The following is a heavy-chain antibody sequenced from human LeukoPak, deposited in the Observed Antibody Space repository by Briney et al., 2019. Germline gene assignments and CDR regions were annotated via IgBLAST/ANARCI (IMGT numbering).Heavy chain of an antibody. Sequence: SLKISXXXXGXXFTSYXIGWVRQMPGKGLEWMGIIYPGDSDTRYSPSFQGQVTISADKSISTAYLQWSSLKASDTAMYYCARNYYGSGSYTDYWGQGTLVTVSS. D-gene: IGHD3-10*01. J-gene: IGHJ4*02. CDR2: IYPGDSDT. CDR3: ARNYYGSGSYTDY. V-gene: IGHV5-51*01. CDR1: GXXFTSYX.